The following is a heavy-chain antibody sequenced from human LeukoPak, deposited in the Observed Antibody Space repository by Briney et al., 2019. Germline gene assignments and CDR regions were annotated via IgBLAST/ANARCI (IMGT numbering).Heavy chain of an antibody. J-gene: IGHJ2*01. CDR2: IYYSGST. CDR1: GGSISSHY. D-gene: IGHD6-19*01. Sequence: PSETLSLTCTVSGGSISSHYWSWIRQPPGKGLEWIGYIYYSGSTNYNPSLKSRVTISVDTSKNQFSLKLSSVTAADTAVYYCARQPYSSGWYDPYWYFDLWGRGTLVTVSS. CDR3: ARQPYSSGWYDPYWYFDL. V-gene: IGHV4-59*08.